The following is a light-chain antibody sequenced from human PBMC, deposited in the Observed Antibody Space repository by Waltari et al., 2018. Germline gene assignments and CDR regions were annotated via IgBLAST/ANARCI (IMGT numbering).Light chain of an antibody. V-gene: IGKV2-28*01. J-gene: IGKJ1*01. CDR2: FGS. CDR3: MQALQTPWT. Sequence: DIVVTQSPLSLPVTPGEPASISCRSSQSLLDRNGYNLLDWYLQKPGQSPQLLIYFGSNRASGVPDRFSGSGSGRDFTLKFSRVEAEDVGVYYCMQALQTPWTFGQGTKVEIK. CDR1: QSLLDRNGYNL.